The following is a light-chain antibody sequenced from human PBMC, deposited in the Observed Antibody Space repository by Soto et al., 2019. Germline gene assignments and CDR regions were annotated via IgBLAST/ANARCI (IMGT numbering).Light chain of an antibody. CDR1: QSVGSS. Sequence: EIVLTQSPGTLSLSPGERATLSCRASQSVGSSLSWYQQKPGQAPRLLFYGAPNRATAIPDRFSGSGFGTDFTLTITRLEPEDFAVYYCQQYGDSPQTFGPGTKVDIK. J-gene: IGKJ1*01. CDR2: GAP. V-gene: IGKV3-20*01. CDR3: QQYGDSPQT.